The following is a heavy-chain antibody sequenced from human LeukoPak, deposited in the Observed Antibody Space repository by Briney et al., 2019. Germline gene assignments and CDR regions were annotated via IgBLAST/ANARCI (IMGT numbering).Heavy chain of an antibody. CDR3: ARVEMATIYIL. J-gene: IGHJ4*02. V-gene: IGHV4-59*01. D-gene: IGHD5-24*01. Sequence: SETLSLTCTVPGGSISSYYWNWIRQPPGKGLEWIGYIYYGGSTNYNPSLKSRVTISVETSKNQFSLKLSSVTAADTAVYYCARVEMATIYILWGQGTLVTVSS. CDR1: GGSISSYY. CDR2: IYYGGST.